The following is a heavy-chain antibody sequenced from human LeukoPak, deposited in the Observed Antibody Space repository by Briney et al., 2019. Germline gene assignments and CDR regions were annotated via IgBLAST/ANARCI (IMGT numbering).Heavy chain of an antibody. V-gene: IGHV3-73*01. D-gene: IGHD3-3*01. J-gene: IGHJ4*02. CDR2: IRSKANSYAT. CDR1: GFTFSGSA. CDR3: TVTYYDFWSGYYPLDY. Sequence: PGGSLRLSCAASGFTFSGSAMHWVRQASGKGLEWVGRIRSKANSYATAYAASVKGRFTISRDDSKNKAYLQMNSLKTEDTAVYYCTVTYYDFWSGYYPLDYWGQGTLVTVSS.